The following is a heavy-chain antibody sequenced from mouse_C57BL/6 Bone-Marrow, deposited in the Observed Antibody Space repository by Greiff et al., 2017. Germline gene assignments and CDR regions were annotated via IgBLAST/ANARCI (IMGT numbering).Heavy chain of an antibody. D-gene: IGHD4-1*01. J-gene: IGHJ2*01. V-gene: IGHV1-15*01. CDR1: GYTFTDYE. CDR3: TRGHWDDGDY. Sequence: VKLQESGAELVRPGASVTLSCKASGYTFTDYEMHWVKQTPVHGLEWIGAIGPETGGTAYNQKFKGKAILTADKSSSTAYMELRSLTSEDSAVYYCTRGHWDDGDYWGQGTTLTVSS. CDR2: IGPETGGT.